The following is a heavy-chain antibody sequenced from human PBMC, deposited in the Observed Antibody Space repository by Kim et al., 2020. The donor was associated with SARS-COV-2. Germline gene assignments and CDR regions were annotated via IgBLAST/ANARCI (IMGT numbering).Heavy chain of an antibody. J-gene: IGHJ4*02. CDR1: GFTFSNAW. CDR2: IKSKTDGGTT. D-gene: IGHD2-21*02. V-gene: IGHV3-15*01. Sequence: GGSLRLSCAASGFTFSNAWMSWVRQAPGKGLEWVGRIKSKTDGGTTDYAAPVKGRFTISRDDSKNTLYLQMNSLKTEDTAVYYCISGGDQSEVVKVDYWGQGTLVTVSS. CDR3: ISGGDQSEVVKVDY.